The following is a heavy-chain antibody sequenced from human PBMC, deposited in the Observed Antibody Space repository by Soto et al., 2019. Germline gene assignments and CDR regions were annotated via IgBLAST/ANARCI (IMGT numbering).Heavy chain of an antibody. J-gene: IGHJ4*02. Sequence: EASVKGSSKAYGFTFISYGINWVRQAPGQGREWMGWISAYNGNTNYAQKLQGRVTMTTDTSTSTAYMELRSLRSDDTAVYYCAREWNYFDYWGQGTLVTVSS. CDR2: ISAYNGNT. CDR1: GFTFISYG. CDR3: AREWNYFDY. V-gene: IGHV1-18*01.